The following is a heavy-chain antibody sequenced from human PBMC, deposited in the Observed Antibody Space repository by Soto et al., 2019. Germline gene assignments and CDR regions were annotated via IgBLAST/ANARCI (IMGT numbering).Heavy chain of an antibody. CDR3: AREGSGSSTSFDY. V-gene: IGHV3-66*01. Sequence: QHGGSLRLSCAASGFNVSSTSMSWVRQAPGKGLEWVSVIYSGAGTHYAGSVKGRFTISRDTSKNTLYLQMNSLRVEETAVYYCAREGSGSSTSFDYWGQGTLVTVSS. CDR2: IYSGAGT. J-gene: IGHJ4*02. D-gene: IGHD2-2*01. CDR1: GFNVSSTS.